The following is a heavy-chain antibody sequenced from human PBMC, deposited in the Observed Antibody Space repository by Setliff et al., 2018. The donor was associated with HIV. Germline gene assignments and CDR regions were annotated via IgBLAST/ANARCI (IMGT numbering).Heavy chain of an antibody. V-gene: IGHV5-51*01. J-gene: IGHJ3*02. D-gene: IGHD5-18*01. CDR3: AKGHAYGYHRGTFNI. CDR2: IYAGDSDT. Sequence: GESLKISCVVSGDNFPTYWIAWVRQMPGKGLEYMGIIYAGDSDTRYNPSFQGRVTISADRSISTAYLQWTSLRASDTGIYFCAKGHAYGYHRGTFNIWGQGTMVTVSS. CDR1: GDNFPTYW.